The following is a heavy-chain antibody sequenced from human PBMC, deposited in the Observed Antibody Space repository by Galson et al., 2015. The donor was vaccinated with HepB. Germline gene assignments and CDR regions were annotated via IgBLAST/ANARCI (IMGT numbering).Heavy chain of an antibody. Sequence: SLRLSCAASGFTFSSYGMYWVRQAPGKGLEWVALISYDGSNKNYVDSVKGRFTISRDNSKKTLYLQMNSLRAEDTAVYYCAFLGNSGSYLAVFDIWGQGTRVTVSS. V-gene: IGHV3-30*03. CDR2: ISYDGSNK. CDR3: AFLGNSGSYLAVFDI. CDR1: GFTFSSYG. D-gene: IGHD1-26*01. J-gene: IGHJ3*02.